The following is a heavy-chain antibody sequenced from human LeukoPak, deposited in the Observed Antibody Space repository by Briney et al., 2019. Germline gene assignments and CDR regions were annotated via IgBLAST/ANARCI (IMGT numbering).Heavy chain of an antibody. V-gene: IGHV1-24*01. J-gene: IGHJ4*02. CDR2: FDPEDGET. D-gene: IGHD4-17*01. Sequence: GASVKVSCKVSGYTLTELSMHWVRQAPGKGLEWMGGFDPEDGETIYAQKFQGRVTMTEDTSTDTAYMELSSLRSEDTAVYYCATITPYGDEYYFDYWGQGTLVTVSS. CDR1: GYTLTELS. CDR3: ATITPYGDEYYFDY.